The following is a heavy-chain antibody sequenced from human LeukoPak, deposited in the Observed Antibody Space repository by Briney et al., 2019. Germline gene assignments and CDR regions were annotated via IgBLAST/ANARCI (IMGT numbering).Heavy chain of an antibody. D-gene: IGHD2-15*01. CDR3: ARDQDRYVVVSAYDY. CDR1: GFTFSSYW. CDR2: IKQDGSEK. V-gene: IGHV3-7*01. Sequence: GGSLRLSCAASGFTFSSYWMSWVRQAPGKGLEWVANIKQDGSEKYYVDSVKGRFTISRDNAKNSLYLQMNSLRAEDTAVYYCARDQDRYVVVSAYDYWGQGTLVTVSS. J-gene: IGHJ4*02.